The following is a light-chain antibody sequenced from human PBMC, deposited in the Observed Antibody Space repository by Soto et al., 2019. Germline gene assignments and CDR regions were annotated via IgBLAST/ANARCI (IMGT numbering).Light chain of an antibody. Sequence: EIVMTQSSATLSMSPGGRATLSCRSRQSVSSNLAWYQQKPGQAPRLLIYGASTRATGIPARFSGSGSGTEFTLTISSLQSEDFAVYYCQQYNNWPRTFGQGTKV. CDR3: QQYNNWPRT. CDR1: QSVSSN. V-gene: IGKV3-15*01. J-gene: IGKJ1*01. CDR2: GAS.